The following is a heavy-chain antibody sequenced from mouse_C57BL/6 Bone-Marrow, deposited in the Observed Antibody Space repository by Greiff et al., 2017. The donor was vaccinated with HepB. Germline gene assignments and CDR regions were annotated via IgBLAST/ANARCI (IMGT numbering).Heavy chain of an antibody. Sequence: VQLVESGAELVRPGTSVKVSCKASGYAFTNYLIEWVKQRPGQGLEWIGVINPGSGGTNYNEKFKGKATLTADKSSSTAYMQLSSLTSEDSAVYFCARHYYGSSYYFDYWGQGTTLTVSS. J-gene: IGHJ2*01. CDR2: INPGSGGT. CDR3: ARHYYGSSYYFDY. V-gene: IGHV1-54*01. CDR1: GYAFTNYL. D-gene: IGHD1-1*01.